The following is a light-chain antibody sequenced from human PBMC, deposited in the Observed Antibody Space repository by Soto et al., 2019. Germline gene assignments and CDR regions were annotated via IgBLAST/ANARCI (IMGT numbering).Light chain of an antibody. CDR1: QSVSSN. Sequence: EIVLTQSPATLSLSPGERSTLSFRASQSVSSNLAWYQQKPGQAPRLLIYGASTRATGIPARFSGSGSGTDFTLTIRSLQPEDFATYYCQQSNSFPRTFGGGTKVDIK. CDR2: GAS. V-gene: IGKV3-15*01. CDR3: QQSNSFPRT. J-gene: IGKJ4*01.